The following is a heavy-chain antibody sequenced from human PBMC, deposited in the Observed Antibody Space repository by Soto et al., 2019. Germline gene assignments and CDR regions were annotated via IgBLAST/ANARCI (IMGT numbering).Heavy chain of an antibody. Sequence: QVQLQESGPGLVKPSETLSLTCTVSGGSVSSGSYYWSWIRQPPGKGLEWIGYIYYSGSTNYNPSLKSRVTISVDTSKNQFSLKLSLVTAAVTAVYYCARERGALWLGGDYFDYWGQGTLVTVSS. J-gene: IGHJ4*02. V-gene: IGHV4-61*01. CDR2: IYYSGST. CDR1: GGSVSSGSYY. CDR3: ARERGALWLGGDYFDY. D-gene: IGHD3-10*01.